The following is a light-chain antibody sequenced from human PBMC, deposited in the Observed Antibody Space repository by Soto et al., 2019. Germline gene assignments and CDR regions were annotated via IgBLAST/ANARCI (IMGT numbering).Light chain of an antibody. V-gene: IGLV2-18*02. CDR1: SSDVGSYNR. CDR3: NSYTGSSTYV. J-gene: IGLJ1*01. Sequence: QSVLTQPPSVSGSPGQSVAISCTGTSSDVGSYNRVPWYQQPPGAAPKLMIYEVSNRPSGVPDRFSGSKSGNTASLTISGLQAGDEADYYCNSYTGSSTYVFGTGTKVTVL. CDR2: EVS.